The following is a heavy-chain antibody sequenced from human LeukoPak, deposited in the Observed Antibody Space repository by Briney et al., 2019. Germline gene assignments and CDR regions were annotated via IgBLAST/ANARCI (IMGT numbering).Heavy chain of an antibody. Sequence: GGSLRLSCAASGFTFTNYWMYWVRQAPGKGLVWVSRINSGRSKTNYADSVNGRFTISRDNAKNTLYLQMNSLRAEDTAMYYCARPIRGYDGFDIWGQGTMVTVSS. CDR2: INSGRSKT. J-gene: IGHJ3*02. CDR3: ARPIRGYDGFDI. CDR1: GFTFTNYW. D-gene: IGHD5-12*01. V-gene: IGHV3-74*01.